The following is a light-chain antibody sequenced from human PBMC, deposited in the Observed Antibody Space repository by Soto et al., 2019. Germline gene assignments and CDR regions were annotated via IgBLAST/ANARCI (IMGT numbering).Light chain of an antibody. CDR3: QQYGSSPL. CDR2: GAS. V-gene: IGKV3-20*01. CDR1: QSISKF. Sequence: TQSPSSLSASVGDRVTITCRASQSISKFLNWYQQKPGQAPRLLIYGASSRATGIPDRFSGSGSGTDFTLTISRLEPEDFAVYYCQQYGSSPLFGGGTKVEIK. J-gene: IGKJ4*01.